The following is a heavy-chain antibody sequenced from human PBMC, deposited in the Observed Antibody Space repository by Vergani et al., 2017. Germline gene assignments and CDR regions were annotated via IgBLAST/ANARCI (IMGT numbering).Heavy chain of an antibody. V-gene: IGHV3-30-3*01. CDR3: ADLYGDDGFSPF. Sequence: VQLLESGGDLVQPGGSLRLSCAASGFTFTDYALHWVRQAPGKGLEWVAVISYDGSNKYYADSVKGRFTISRDNSKNTVYLQINSLRAEDTAFYYCADLYGDDGFSPFWGQGTLVTVSS. J-gene: IGHJ4*02. D-gene: IGHD2-21*01. CDR2: ISYDGSNK. CDR1: GFTFTDYA.